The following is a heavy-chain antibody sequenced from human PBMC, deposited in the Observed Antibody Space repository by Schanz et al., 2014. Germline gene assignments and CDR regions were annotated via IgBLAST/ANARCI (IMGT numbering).Heavy chain of an antibody. CDR2: VIPILGVT. V-gene: IGHV1-69*02. J-gene: IGHJ5*02. CDR1: GGTFSRLT. CDR3: ATLDYADSVS. Sequence: QVQLVQSGADVKKPGSSVRVSCKASGGTFSRLTFSWGRQAPGQGLDWMGRVIPILGVTHYAQKFQGRVTITADKSTTTAYMELNSLNSDDTAVYYCATLDYADSVSWGQGTLVTVSS. D-gene: IGHD4-17*01.